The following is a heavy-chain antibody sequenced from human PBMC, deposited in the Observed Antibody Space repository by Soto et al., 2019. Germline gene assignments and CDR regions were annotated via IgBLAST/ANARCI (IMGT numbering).Heavy chain of an antibody. J-gene: IGHJ4*02. CDR1: GYTFTSYD. CDR3: AREITGNFPN. V-gene: IGHV1-8*01. Sequence: QVQLVQSGAEVKKPGASVKVSCKASGYTFTSYDINWVRQATGQGLEWMGWMNPNTGNTVYEKNFQGRVTMTRNTSISTAYMELSSLLSEDTAVYYCAREITGNFPNWGQGTLVNDSS. CDR2: MNPNTGNT. D-gene: IGHD1-20*01.